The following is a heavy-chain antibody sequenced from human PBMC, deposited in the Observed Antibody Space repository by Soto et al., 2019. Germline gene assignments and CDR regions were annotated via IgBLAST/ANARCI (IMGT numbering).Heavy chain of an antibody. CDR2: ISYDGSNK. V-gene: IGHV3-30*18. CDR3: AKELLPNWFDL. D-gene: IGHD2-15*01. CDR1: GFTFSSYG. J-gene: IGHJ5*02. Sequence: GGSLRLSCAASGFTFSSYGMHWVRQAPGKGLEWVAVISYDGSNKYYADSVKGRFTISRDNSKNTLYLQMNSLRAEDTAVYYCAKELLPNWFDLWGQGTLVTVSS.